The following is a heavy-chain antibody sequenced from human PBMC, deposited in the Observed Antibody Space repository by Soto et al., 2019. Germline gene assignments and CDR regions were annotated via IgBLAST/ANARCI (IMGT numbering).Heavy chain of an antibody. CDR3: ARLFVGRGSGARRDFDL. J-gene: IGHJ2*01. CDR2: INSSSTYT. CDR1: GFTFSDYY. Sequence: QVQLVESGGGLVKPGGSLRLSCAASGFTFSDYYMSWIRQAPGKGLEWVSYINSSSTYTNYADSVKGRFTISRDNAKNSLYLQVNSLRAEDTAVYYCARLFVGRGSGARRDFDLWGRGTLVTVSS. V-gene: IGHV3-11*05. D-gene: IGHD3-10*01.